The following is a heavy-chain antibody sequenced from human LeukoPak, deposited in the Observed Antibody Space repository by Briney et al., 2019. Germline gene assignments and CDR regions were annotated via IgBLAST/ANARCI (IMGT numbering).Heavy chain of an antibody. CDR3: ARMFGSGYMGHLGY. J-gene: IGHJ4*02. D-gene: IGHD3-22*01. V-gene: IGHV5-51*01. CDR1: GYIFTSHW. Sequence: GGSLQISCKGSGYIFTSHWIGWGRRMPGKGLEGMGIIYPGDSDNRYSPSFQGQVTISADKSISTAYLQWSSLKASDTAMYYCARMFGSGYMGHLGYWGQGTLVTVSS. CDR2: IYPGDSDN.